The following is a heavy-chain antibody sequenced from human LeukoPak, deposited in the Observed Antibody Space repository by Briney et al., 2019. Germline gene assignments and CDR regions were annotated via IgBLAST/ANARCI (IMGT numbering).Heavy chain of an antibody. Sequence: SETLSLTCAVSGYSISSGYYWGWIRQPPGKGLEWIGSIYHSGSTYYNPSLKSRVTISVDTSKNQFSLKLSSVTAADTAVYYCARRPWLWFGETHYYMDVWVKGTTVTVSS. CDR2: IYHSGST. V-gene: IGHV4-38-2*01. CDR3: ARRPWLWFGETHYYMDV. CDR1: GYSISSGYY. J-gene: IGHJ6*03. D-gene: IGHD3-10*01.